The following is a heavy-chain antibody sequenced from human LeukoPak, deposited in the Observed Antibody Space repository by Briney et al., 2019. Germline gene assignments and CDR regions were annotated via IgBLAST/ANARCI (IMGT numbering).Heavy chain of an antibody. CDR2: ISDDGTFT. D-gene: IGHD1-14*01. Sequence: GGSLRLSCAGSGFTFSRYAMHWVRQAPGKGLEWVAVISDDGTFTLYGDSVRGRFTISRDSSRNTLYLQMNSLRPEDTAVYYCTRDPYRDAPDYFDYWGQGTLVTVSS. CDR3: TRDPYRDAPDYFDY. J-gene: IGHJ4*02. CDR1: GFTFSRYA. V-gene: IGHV3-30-3*01.